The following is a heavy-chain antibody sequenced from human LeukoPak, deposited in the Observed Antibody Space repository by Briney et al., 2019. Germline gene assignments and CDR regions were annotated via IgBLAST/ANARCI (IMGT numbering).Heavy chain of an antibody. CDR2: INHSGST. V-gene: IGHV4-34*01. Sequence: PETLSLTCAVYGGSFSGYYWSWIRQPPGKGLEWIGEINHSGSTNYNPSLKSRVTISVDTSKNQFSLKLSSVTAADTAVYYCARESPAAGNEYNWLDPWGQGTLVTVSS. CDR3: ARESPAAGNEYNWLDP. CDR1: GGSFSGYY. D-gene: IGHD6-19*01. J-gene: IGHJ5*02.